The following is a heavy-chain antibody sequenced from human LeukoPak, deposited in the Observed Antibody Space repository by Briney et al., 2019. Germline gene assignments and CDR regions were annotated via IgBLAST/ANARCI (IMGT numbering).Heavy chain of an antibody. J-gene: IGHJ6*02. V-gene: IGHV3-33*01. CDR2: IWYDGSNK. D-gene: IGHD1-7*01. CDR3: ARNYWRRRTPSGLNYYYYGMDV. CDR1: GFTFSSYG. Sequence: PGGSLRLSCAASGFTFSSYGMHWVRQAPGKGLEWVAVIWYDGSNKYYADSVKGRFTISRDNSKNTLYLQMNSLRAEDTAVYYCARNYWRRRTPSGLNYYYYGMDVWGQGTRSPSP.